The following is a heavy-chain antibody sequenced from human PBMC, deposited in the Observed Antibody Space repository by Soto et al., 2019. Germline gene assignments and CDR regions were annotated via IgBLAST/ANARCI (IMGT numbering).Heavy chain of an antibody. CDR1: GFTFDDYA. CDR2: ISWNSGSI. CDR3: AKATPQAAATFYWYFDL. D-gene: IGHD6-13*01. Sequence: ESGGGLVQPGRSLRLSCAASGFTFDDYAMHWVRQAPGKGLEWVSGISWNSGSIGYADSVKGRFTISRDNAKNSLYLQMNSLRAEDTALYYCAKATPQAAATFYWYFDLWGRGTLVTVSS. J-gene: IGHJ2*01. V-gene: IGHV3-9*01.